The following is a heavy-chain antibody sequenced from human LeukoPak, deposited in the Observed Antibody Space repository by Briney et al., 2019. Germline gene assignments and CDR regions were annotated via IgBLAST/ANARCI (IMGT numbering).Heavy chain of an antibody. Sequence: GGSLRLSCAASGFTFSSYAMSWVRQAPGKGLEWVSAISGSGGSTYYADSVKGRFTISRDNSKNTLYLQMNSLRAEDTAVYYCAKLTGYSSASPGDYWGQGTLVTVSS. CDR3: AKLTGYSSASPGDY. CDR2: ISGSGGST. J-gene: IGHJ4*02. D-gene: IGHD6-19*01. CDR1: GFTFSSYA. V-gene: IGHV3-23*01.